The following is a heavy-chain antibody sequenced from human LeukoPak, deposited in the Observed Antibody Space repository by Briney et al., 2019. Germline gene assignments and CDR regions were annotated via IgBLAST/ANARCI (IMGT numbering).Heavy chain of an antibody. CDR1: GGSISSYY. V-gene: IGHV4-59*01. CDR3: ARHGTTGTNLNWFDP. J-gene: IGHJ5*02. Sequence: SETLSLTCTVSGGSISSYYWSWIWQPPGKGLEWIGYIYYSGSTNYNPSLKSRVTISVDTSKNQFSLKVSSVTAADTAVYYCARHGTTGTNLNWFDPWGQGTLVTVSS. CDR2: IYYSGST. D-gene: IGHD1-1*01.